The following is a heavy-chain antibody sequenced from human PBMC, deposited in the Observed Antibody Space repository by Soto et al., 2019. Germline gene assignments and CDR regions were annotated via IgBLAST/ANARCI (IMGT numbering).Heavy chain of an antibody. J-gene: IGHJ4*02. CDR2: IKQDGNEK. CDR1: GFTFNNYW. V-gene: IGHV3-7*05. CDR3: TRITSLAGVY. Sequence: EVQLVESGGALVQPGGSLRLSCAVSGFTFNNYWMSCVRQAPGKGLEWVANIKQDGNEKYYVDSVKGRFTISRDNAKNSLYLQMNSLRAEDTAVYYCTRITSLAGVYWGQGTLVTVSS. D-gene: IGHD3-10*01.